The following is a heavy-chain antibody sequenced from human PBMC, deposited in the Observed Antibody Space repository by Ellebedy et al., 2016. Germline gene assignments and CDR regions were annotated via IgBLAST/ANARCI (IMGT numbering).Heavy chain of an antibody. CDR1: GFTVSTNY. Sequence: GESLKISCAASGFTVSTNYMKWVRQAPGKGLEWVSAIFSDGNTYYADSVKGRFTISRDNSKNTLYLQMNSLRAEDTAVYYCVREGNYGTNMDPFDIWGQGTMVTVSS. D-gene: IGHD4/OR15-4a*01. CDR2: IFSDGNT. CDR3: VREGNYGTNMDPFDI. V-gene: IGHV3-53*01. J-gene: IGHJ3*02.